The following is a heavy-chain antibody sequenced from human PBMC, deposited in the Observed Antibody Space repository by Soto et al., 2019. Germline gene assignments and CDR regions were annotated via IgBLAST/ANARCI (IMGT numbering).Heavy chain of an antibody. CDR2: IYYSGST. CDR3: ARLVVAATDNWFDP. D-gene: IGHD2-15*01. CDR1: GGSISSSSYY. V-gene: IGHV4-39*01. J-gene: IGHJ5*02. Sequence: QLQLQESGPGLVKPSETLSLTCTVSGGSISSSSYYWGWIRQPPGKGLEWIGSIYYSGSTYYNPSLKSRVTISVYTSKNQFSLKLSSVTAADTAVYYCARLVVAATDNWFDPWGQGTLVTVSS.